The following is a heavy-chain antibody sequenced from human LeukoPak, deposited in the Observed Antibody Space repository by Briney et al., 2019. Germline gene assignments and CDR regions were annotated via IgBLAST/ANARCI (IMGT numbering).Heavy chain of an antibody. J-gene: IGHJ4*02. D-gene: IGHD2-21*02. V-gene: IGHV4-59*01. Sequence: SETLSLTCTVSGGSINSYYCSWVRHPPGKGLEWIGYFYYSGSTNYNPSLKSRVTISVDSSKNQISLKLCSVTAADTAVYYCASAYCGGDCYPDYWGQGTLVTVSS. CDR2: FYYSGST. CDR3: ASAYCGGDCYPDY. CDR1: GGSINSYY.